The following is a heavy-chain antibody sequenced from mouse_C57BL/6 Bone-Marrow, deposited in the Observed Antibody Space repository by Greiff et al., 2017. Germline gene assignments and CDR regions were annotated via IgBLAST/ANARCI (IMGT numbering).Heavy chain of an antibody. CDR2: IRSKSNNYAT. D-gene: IGHD2-3*01. J-gene: IGHJ4*01. CDR3: VRHGKMDAMDY. CDR1: GFSFNTYA. V-gene: IGHV10-1*01. Sequence: DVMLVESGGGLVQPKGSLKLSCAASGFSFNTYAMNWVRQAPGKGLEWVARIRSKSNNYATYYADSVKDRFTISRDDSESMLYLQMNNLKTEDTAMYYCVRHGKMDAMDYWGQGTSVTVSS.